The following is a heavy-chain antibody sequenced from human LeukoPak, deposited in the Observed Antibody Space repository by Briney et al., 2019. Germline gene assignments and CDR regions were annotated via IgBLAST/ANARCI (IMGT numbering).Heavy chain of an antibody. D-gene: IGHD4-23*01. CDR1: GFTFSSYS. V-gene: IGHV3-21*04. J-gene: IGHJ3*02. CDR3: ARVLSVALDAFDI. Sequence: GGSLRLSCAASGFTFSSYSMNWVRQAPGKGLEWVSSISSSSSYIYYADSVKGRFTISRDNAKNSLYLQMNSLRAEDTAVYYCARVLSVALDAFDIWGQGTMVTVSS. CDR2: ISSSSSYI.